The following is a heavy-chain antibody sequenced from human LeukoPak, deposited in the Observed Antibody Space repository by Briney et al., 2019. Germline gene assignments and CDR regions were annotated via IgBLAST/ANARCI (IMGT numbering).Heavy chain of an antibody. CDR1: GYSFTSYW. CDR3: ARRELSGSYYSDAFDI. J-gene: IGHJ3*02. Sequence: GESLKISCKGSGYSFTSYWIGWVRQMPGKGLEWMGIIYPGDSDTRYSPSFQGQVTISADKSISTAYLQWSSLKASDTAMYYCARRELSGSYYSDAFDIWGQGTMVTVSS. CDR2: IYPGDSDT. D-gene: IGHD1-26*01. V-gene: IGHV5-51*01.